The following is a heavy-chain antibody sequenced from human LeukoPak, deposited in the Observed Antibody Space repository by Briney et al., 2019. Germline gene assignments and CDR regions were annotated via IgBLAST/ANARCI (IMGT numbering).Heavy chain of an antibody. D-gene: IGHD6-13*01. CDR1: GGSISSATYY. CDR2: IYTGEST. CDR3: AASALAAAGTDY. J-gene: IGHJ4*02. Sequence: KTSETLSLTCTVSGGSISSATYYWNWIRQPAGKGLEWIGRIYTGESTNYNPSLKSRVTISVDTSKNQFSLKPSSVTAADTALYYCAASALAAAGTDYWGQGILVTVSS. V-gene: IGHV4-61*02.